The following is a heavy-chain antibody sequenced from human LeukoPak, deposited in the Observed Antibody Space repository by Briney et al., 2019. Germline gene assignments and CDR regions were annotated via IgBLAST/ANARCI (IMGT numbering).Heavy chain of an antibody. J-gene: IGHJ6*02. CDR3: AKGSNYYDSSGYPRFYGMDV. CDR1: GFTFSSYG. Sequence: GGSLRLSCAASGFTFSSYGMHWVRQAPGKGLEWVAVISYDGSNKYYADSVKGRFTISRDNSKNTLYLQMNSLRAEDTAVYYRAKGSNYYDSSGYPRFYGMDVWGQGTTVTVSS. V-gene: IGHV3-30*18. D-gene: IGHD3-22*01. CDR2: ISYDGSNK.